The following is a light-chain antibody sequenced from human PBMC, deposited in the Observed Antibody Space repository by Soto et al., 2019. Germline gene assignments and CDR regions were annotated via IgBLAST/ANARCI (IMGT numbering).Light chain of an antibody. CDR3: QYYGNSRIT. J-gene: IGKJ5*01. V-gene: IGKV3-20*01. CDR2: AAS. CDR1: QTVSSDY. Sequence: IVLTQSPGTLSLSTGERATLSCRASQTVSSDYLTWYQQKPGQAPRLLIYAASSGATGIPDRFSGSGSETDFTLTISRLEPEDFAVYYCQYYGNSRITFGQGTRLEIK.